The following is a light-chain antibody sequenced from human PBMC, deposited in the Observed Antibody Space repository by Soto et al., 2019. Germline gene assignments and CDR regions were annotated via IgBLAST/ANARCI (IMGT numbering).Light chain of an antibody. CDR3: QQYYSPLS. CDR2: WAS. V-gene: IGKV4-1*01. J-gene: IGKJ4*01. Sequence: DIVMTQSPDSLAVSLGERATINCKSSQSVLYSSNNKNYLAWYQQKPGQPPKLLIYWASTRESGVPDRFSGSGSGTDFPLTISSLQAEDVAVYYCQQYYSPLSFGGGTKVEIK. CDR1: QSVLYSSNNKNY.